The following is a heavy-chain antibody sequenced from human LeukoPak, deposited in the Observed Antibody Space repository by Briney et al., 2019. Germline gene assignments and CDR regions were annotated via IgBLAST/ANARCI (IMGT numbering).Heavy chain of an antibody. CDR1: GFTFSSYG. D-gene: IGHD3-22*01. CDR3: AKGGSSGYSYYYYYMDV. V-gene: IGHV3-23*01. Sequence: GGSLRLSCAPSGFTFSSYGMSWVRQAPGKGLEWVSAISGSGGSTYYADSVKGRFTISRDNSKNTLFLQMNSLRAEDTAVYYCAKGGSSGYSYYYYYMDVWGKGTTVTVSS. CDR2: ISGSGGST. J-gene: IGHJ6*03.